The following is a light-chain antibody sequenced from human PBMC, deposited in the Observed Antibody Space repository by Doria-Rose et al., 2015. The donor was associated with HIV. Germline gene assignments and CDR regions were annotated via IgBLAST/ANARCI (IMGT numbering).Light chain of an antibody. Sequence: QSALTQPASVSGSPGQSITISCTGTNSDVGGYNYVSWYQQHPGKAPKLMIYDVTQRPSGVSHRFSGSKSGNTASLTISGLQAEDEADYSCSSYTSSSASSWVFGGGTKLTVL. CDR2: DVT. J-gene: IGLJ3*02. V-gene: IGLV2-14*03. CDR3: SSYTSSSASSWV. CDR1: NSDVGGYNY.